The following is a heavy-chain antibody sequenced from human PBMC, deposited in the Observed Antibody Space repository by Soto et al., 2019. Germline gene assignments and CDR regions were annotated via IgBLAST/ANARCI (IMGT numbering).Heavy chain of an antibody. CDR3: ARDPYDSSGYYPLIFVY. Sequence: SVKVSCKASGGTFSSYTISWVRQAPGQGLEWMGRIIPILGIANYAQKFQGRVTITADKSTSTAYMELSSLRSEDTAVYYCARDPYDSSGYYPLIFVYWGQGTLVTVSS. V-gene: IGHV1-69*04. CDR1: GGTFSSYT. D-gene: IGHD3-22*01. CDR2: IIPILGIA. J-gene: IGHJ4*02.